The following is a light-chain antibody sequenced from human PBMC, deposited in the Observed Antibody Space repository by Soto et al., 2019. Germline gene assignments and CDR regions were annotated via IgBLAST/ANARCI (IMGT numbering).Light chain of an antibody. CDR3: LSYTSTNTRV. CDR1: SSDVGGYDY. V-gene: IGLV2-14*01. Sequence: VLTQPASVSGPPGQSITISCSGSSSDVGGYDYVSWYQQHPGKAPKLIIYEVSNRPSGVSNRFSGSKSGNTASLTISGLQAEDEADYYCLSYTSTNTRVFGGGTKVTVL. CDR2: EVS. J-gene: IGLJ3*02.